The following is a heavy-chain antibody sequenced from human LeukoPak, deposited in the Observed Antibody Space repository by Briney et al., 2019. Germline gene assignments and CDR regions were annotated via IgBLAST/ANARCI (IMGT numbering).Heavy chain of an antibody. CDR1: SGSISSYY. D-gene: IGHD3-22*01. V-gene: IGHV4-59*01. CDR2: IYYSGST. J-gene: IGHJ3*02. Sequence: SETLTLTCTVSSGSISSYYWSWIRQPPGKGLEWIGYIYYSGSTNYNPSLNSRVTISVDTSKNQFTLRLSSVTAADTAVYYCARGKTYYDISKDDFDIWGQGTMVTVSS. CDR3: ARGKTYYDISKDDFDI.